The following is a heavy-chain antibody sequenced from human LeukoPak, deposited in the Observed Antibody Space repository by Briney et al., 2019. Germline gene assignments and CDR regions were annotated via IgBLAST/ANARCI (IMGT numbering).Heavy chain of an antibody. J-gene: IGHJ6*02. V-gene: IGHV4-59*08. Sequence: SETLSLTCAVSGGSISSYYWSWIRQPPGKGLEWIGYIYYTGSTNYNPSLKSRVTISVDTSKNQFSLKLSSMTAADTAVYYCARAATYYGMDVWGQGTTVTVSS. CDR1: GGSISSYY. CDR2: IYYTGST. D-gene: IGHD6-13*01. CDR3: ARAATYYGMDV.